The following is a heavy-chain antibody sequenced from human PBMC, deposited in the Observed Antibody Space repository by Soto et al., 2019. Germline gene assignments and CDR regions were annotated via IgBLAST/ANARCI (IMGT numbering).Heavy chain of an antibody. CDR2: ISAYNGNT. V-gene: IGHV1-18*01. CDR1: GYTFTSYG. D-gene: IGHD6-13*01. J-gene: IGHJ6*02. Sequence: QVQLVQSGAEVKKPGASVKVSCKASGYTFTSYGISWVRQAPGQGLEWMGWISAYNGNTNYAQKLQGRVTRTTDTSTSTAYMELRSLRSDDTAVYYCARDRRLAAAGDYGMDVWGQGTTVTVSS. CDR3: ARDRRLAAAGDYGMDV.